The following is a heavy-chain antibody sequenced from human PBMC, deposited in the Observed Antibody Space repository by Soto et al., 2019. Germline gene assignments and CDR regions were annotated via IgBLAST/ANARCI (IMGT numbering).Heavy chain of an antibody. CDR2: INGRGTST. Sequence: EVQLVESGGGLVQPGGSLRISCTASGFSLSNYEMNWVRQAPGQGLQWVSYINGRGTSTYYADSVEGRFTISRDNAKNSFYLQMNSLRAEDTGVYYCARDRGAVAAWGQGTQVTVSS. CDR1: GFSLSNYE. D-gene: IGHD6-19*01. CDR3: ARDRGAVAA. V-gene: IGHV3-48*03. J-gene: IGHJ5*02.